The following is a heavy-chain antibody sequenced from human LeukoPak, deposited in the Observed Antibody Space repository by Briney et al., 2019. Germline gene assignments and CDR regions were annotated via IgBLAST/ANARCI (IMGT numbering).Heavy chain of an antibody. D-gene: IGHD3-10*01. CDR1: GFTFSSHS. Sequence: GGSLRLSCAASGFTFSSHSMNWVRQAPGKGLEWVSYISSSSSTIYYADSVKGRFTISRDNAKNSLYLQMNSLRDEDTAVYYCARDSRSAVVQGGVDYWGQGTLVTVSS. CDR2: ISSSSSTI. J-gene: IGHJ4*02. CDR3: ARDSRSAVVQGGVDY. V-gene: IGHV3-48*02.